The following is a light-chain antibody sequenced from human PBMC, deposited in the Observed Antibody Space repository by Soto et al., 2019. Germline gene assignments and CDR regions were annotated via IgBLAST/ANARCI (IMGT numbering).Light chain of an antibody. J-gene: IGLJ2*01. CDR3: SSYTSSSTLVV. CDR1: SSDVGGYNY. V-gene: IGLV2-14*01. CDR2: AVS. Sequence: QSALTQPASVSGSPGQSITISCTGTSSDVGGYNYVSWFQQHPGKAPKLMIYAVSNRPSGVSNRLSGSKSGNTASLTISGLQAEDEADYYCSSYTSSSTLVVFGGGTKVTVL.